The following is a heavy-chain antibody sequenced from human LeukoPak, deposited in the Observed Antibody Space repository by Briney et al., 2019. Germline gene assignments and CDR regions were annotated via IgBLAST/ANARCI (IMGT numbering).Heavy chain of an antibody. D-gene: IGHD2-2*02. Sequence: ASVKVSCKASGYTFTSYDINWVRQATGQGLEWMGWMNPNSGNTGYAQKFQGRVTMTRNTSISTAYMELSSLRSEDTAVYYCARGDIVVVPAAIQNLGFDPWGQGTLVTVST. J-gene: IGHJ5*02. V-gene: IGHV1-8*01. CDR3: ARGDIVVVPAAIQNLGFDP. CDR2: MNPNSGNT. CDR1: GYTFTSYD.